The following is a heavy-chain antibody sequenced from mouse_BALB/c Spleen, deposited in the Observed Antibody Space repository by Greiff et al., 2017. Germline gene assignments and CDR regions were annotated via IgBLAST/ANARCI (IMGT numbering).Heavy chain of an antibody. CDR2: INPSNGGT. V-gene: IGHV1S81*02. D-gene: IGHD2-2*01. J-gene: IGHJ3*01. CDR3: TRSQRLPDPEFAY. CDR1: GYTFTSYY. Sequence: VQLQQSGAELVKPGASVKLSCKASGYTFTSYYMYWVKQRPGQGLEWIGEINPSNGGTNFNEKFKSKATLTVDKSSNTAYMQLSSLTSEDSAVYYCTRSQRLPDPEFAYWGQGTLVTVAA.